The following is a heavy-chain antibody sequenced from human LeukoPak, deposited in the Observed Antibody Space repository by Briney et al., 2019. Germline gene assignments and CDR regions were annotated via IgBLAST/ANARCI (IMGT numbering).Heavy chain of an antibody. CDR1: GGSFSGYY. Sequence: SETLSLTCAVYGGSFSGYYWSWIRQPPGKGLEWIGEINHSGSTNYNPSLKSRVTISVDTSKNQFSLKLSSVTAADTAVYYCARALRGVGANPLLYWGQGTLVTVSS. D-gene: IGHD1-26*01. CDR2: INHSGST. J-gene: IGHJ4*02. V-gene: IGHV4-34*01. CDR3: ARALRGVGANPLLY.